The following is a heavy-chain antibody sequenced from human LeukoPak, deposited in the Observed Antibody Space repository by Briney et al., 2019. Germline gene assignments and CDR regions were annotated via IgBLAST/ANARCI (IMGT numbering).Heavy chain of an antibody. CDR3: ARAPYDSSGYYYVNLVLNYYGMDV. CDR2: ISANNGNT. CDR1: GYTFTSYG. Sequence: ASVKVSCKASGYTFTSYGISWVRQAPGQGLEWMGWISANNGNTNYVQKLQGRVSMTTDTSTSTAYMELKSLRSDDTAVYYCARAPYDSSGYYYVNLVLNYYGMDVWGQGTTVTVSS. J-gene: IGHJ6*02. V-gene: IGHV1-18*01. D-gene: IGHD3-22*01.